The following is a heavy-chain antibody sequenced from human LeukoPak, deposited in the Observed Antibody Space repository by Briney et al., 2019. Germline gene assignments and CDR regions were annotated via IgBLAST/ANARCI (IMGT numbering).Heavy chain of an antibody. Sequence: GGSLRLSCAASGFTVSSNYMSWVRQAPGKGLEWVSVIYSGGSTYYADSVKGRFTISRDNSKNTLYLQMNSLRAEDTAVYYCARDRIAAAGTYMDVWGKGTTVTISS. CDR1: GFTVSSNY. D-gene: IGHD6-13*01. V-gene: IGHV3-66*01. CDR3: ARDRIAAAGTYMDV. CDR2: IYSGGST. J-gene: IGHJ6*03.